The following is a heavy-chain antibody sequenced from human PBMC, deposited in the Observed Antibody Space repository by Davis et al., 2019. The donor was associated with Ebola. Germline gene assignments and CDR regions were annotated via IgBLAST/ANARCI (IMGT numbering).Heavy chain of an antibody. J-gene: IGHJ4*02. D-gene: IGHD1-26*01. CDR1: GYTFTGYY. CDR2: INPNSGGT. CDR3: ARGGGSSKRTMGY. Sequence: ASVKVSCKASGYTFTGYYMYWVRQAPGQGLEWMGWINPNSGGTNYAQKFQGWVTMTRDTSISTAYMELSRLRSDDTAVYYCARGGGSSKRTMGYWGQGTLVTVSS. V-gene: IGHV1-2*04.